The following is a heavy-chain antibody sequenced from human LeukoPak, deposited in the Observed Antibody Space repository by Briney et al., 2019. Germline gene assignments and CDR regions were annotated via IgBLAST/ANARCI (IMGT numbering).Heavy chain of an antibody. Sequence: ASVKVSCKASGYTFTSYAMHWVRQAPGQRLEWMGWINAGNGNTKYSQKFQGRVTITRDTSASTAYMELGSLRSEDTAVYYCAREFGYCSSTSCGDFDYWGQGTLVTVSS. CDR2: INAGNGNT. V-gene: IGHV1-3*01. CDR3: AREFGYCSSTSCGDFDY. CDR1: GYTFTSYA. J-gene: IGHJ4*02. D-gene: IGHD2-2*03.